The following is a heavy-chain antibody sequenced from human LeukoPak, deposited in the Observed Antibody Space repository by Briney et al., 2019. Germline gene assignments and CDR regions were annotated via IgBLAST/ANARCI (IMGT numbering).Heavy chain of an antibody. Sequence: SETLSLTCTVSGGSISSYYWSWIRQPPGKGLEWVGCIYYSGSTKYNPSLKSRVTISVDTSKNQFSLKLSSVTAADTAVYYCAREGGGLGGSYSNYYYGMDVWGQGTTVTVSS. J-gene: IGHJ6*02. V-gene: IGHV4-59*01. CDR2: IYYSGST. D-gene: IGHD1-26*01. CDR3: AREGGGLGGSYSNYYYGMDV. CDR1: GGSISSYY.